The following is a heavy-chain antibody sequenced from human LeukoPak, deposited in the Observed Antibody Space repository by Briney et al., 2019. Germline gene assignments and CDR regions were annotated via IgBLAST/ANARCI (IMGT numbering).Heavy chain of an antibody. CDR2: FSYSGST. D-gene: IGHD3-3*01. V-gene: IGHV4-38-2*02. CDR1: GYSISSGYS. Sequence: PSETLSLTCAVSGYSISSGYSWAWLRQPPGKGLEWVATFSYSGSTFYTPSLKSRLTISIGTSKNQFSLKLRSVTAADTAVYYCAREFFEWSRHNWFDPWGQGTQVTVSA. J-gene: IGHJ5*02. CDR3: AREFFEWSRHNWFDP.